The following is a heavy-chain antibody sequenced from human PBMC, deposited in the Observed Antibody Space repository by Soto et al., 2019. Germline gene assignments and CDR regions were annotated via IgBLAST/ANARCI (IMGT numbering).Heavy chain of an antibody. D-gene: IGHD6-19*01. J-gene: IGHJ5*02. CDR2: IYYSGST. V-gene: IGHV4-59*05. Sequence: PSETLSLTCTVSGGYISSYYWSWIRQPPGKGLEWIGSIYYSGSTYYNPSLKSRVTISVDTSKNQSSLKLSSVTAADTAVYYCARQSAVAANWFDPWGQGTLVTVSS. CDR1: GGYISSYY. CDR3: ARQSAVAANWFDP.